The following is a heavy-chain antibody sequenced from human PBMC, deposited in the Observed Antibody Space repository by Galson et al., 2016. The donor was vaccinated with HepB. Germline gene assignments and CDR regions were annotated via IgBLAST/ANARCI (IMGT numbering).Heavy chain of an antibody. V-gene: IGHV3-7*02. D-gene: IGHD4-11*01. Sequence: SLRLSCAASGFTFSNYWMSWVRQAPGEGLEWVANIKEDGSEKYYVDSVKGRFTISRDNAKKSLYIQMNSLRAGDTAVYYCYSYGYWGQGTLVTVSS. CDR1: GFTFSNYW. CDR3: YSYGY. J-gene: IGHJ4*02. CDR2: IKEDGSEK.